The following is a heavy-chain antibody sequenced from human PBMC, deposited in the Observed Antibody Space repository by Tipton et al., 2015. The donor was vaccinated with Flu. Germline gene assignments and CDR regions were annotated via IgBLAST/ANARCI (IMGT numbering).Heavy chain of an antibody. D-gene: IGHD1-26*01. CDR2: LSSYSDYI. CDR3: ARDGGSYSRWFEP. V-gene: IGHV3-21*01. CDR1: GFTFSSYS. J-gene: IGHJ5*02. Sequence: QLVQSGGGLVKPGGSLRLSCAASGFTFSSYSMNWVRQAPGKGLEWVSSLSSYSDYIYYADSVKGRFTISRDNAKNSLYLQMNSLGDEDTGVYYCARDGGSYSRWFEPWGQGTLVIVSS.